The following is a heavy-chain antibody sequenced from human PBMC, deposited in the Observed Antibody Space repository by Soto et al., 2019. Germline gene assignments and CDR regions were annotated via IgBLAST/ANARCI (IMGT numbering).Heavy chain of an antibody. CDR2: ISYYGNVA. CDR1: GFTFSSYG. Sequence: QVQLVESGGGVVQPGRSLRLSCAASGFTFSSYGMHWVRQAPGKGLEWVTVISYYGNVAYYADSVKGRFTISRDNSKNTLYLQMNSLRTEDTAMYYCAKEGPITNWYFDYWGQGTLVTVSS. CDR3: AKEGPITNWYFDY. V-gene: IGHV3-30*18. J-gene: IGHJ4*02. D-gene: IGHD1-1*01.